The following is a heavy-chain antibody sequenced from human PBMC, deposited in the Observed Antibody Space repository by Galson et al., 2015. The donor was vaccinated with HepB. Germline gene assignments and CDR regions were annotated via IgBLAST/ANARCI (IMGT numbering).Heavy chain of an antibody. CDR2: ISYDGSNK. CDR3: AKGSHGEETLTDY. CDR1: GFTFSSYG. Sequence: SLRLSCAASGFTFSSYGMHWVRQAPGKGLEWVAVISYDGSNKYYADSVKGRFTISRDNSKNTLYLQMNSLRAEDTAVYYCAKGSHGEETLTDYWGQGTLVTVSS. D-gene: IGHD4-17*01. V-gene: IGHV3-30*18. J-gene: IGHJ4*02.